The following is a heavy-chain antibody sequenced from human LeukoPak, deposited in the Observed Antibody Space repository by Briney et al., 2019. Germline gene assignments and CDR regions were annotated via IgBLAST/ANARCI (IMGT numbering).Heavy chain of an antibody. D-gene: IGHD2/OR15-2a*01. CDR2: INNVASHI. Sequence: GGSLRLSCAASGFTFSSYWMSWVRQAPGKGLEWVSSINNVASHIYYAGSVRGRFTISRDNAKNSVYLQMNSLRAGDTAVYYCTRDATYYLRYGYFDYWGQGTLVTVSS. V-gene: IGHV3-21*01. CDR3: TRDATYYLRYGYFDY. J-gene: IGHJ4*02. CDR1: GFTFSSYW.